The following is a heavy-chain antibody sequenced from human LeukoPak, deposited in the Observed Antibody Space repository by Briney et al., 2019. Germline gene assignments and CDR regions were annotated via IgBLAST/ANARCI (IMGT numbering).Heavy chain of an antibody. D-gene: IGHD3-22*01. Sequence: HPGGSLRLSCAASGFTVSSNYMSWVRQAPGKGLEWVSVFYTGGSTYYADSVKGRFTISRDNSKNTLYLQMDSLRVEDTAVYYCANGSSFISGYSYNWFDPWGQGTLVTVSS. J-gene: IGHJ5*02. CDR1: GFTVSSNY. CDR2: FYTGGST. V-gene: IGHV3-53*01. CDR3: ANGSSFISGYSYNWFDP.